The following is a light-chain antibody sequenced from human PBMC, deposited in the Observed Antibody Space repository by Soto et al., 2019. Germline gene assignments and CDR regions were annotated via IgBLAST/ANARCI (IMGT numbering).Light chain of an antibody. CDR3: QQYGSSPQDT. Sequence: ESVLTQSPGILSLSPGERATLSCRASQSVSSSYLAWYQQKPGQAPRLLIYGASSRATGMPDRFSGSGSGTDFTVNISRLEAEDFAVYYCQQYGSSPQDTFGQGTKLEIK. J-gene: IGKJ2*01. CDR2: GAS. V-gene: IGKV3-20*01. CDR1: QSVSSSY.